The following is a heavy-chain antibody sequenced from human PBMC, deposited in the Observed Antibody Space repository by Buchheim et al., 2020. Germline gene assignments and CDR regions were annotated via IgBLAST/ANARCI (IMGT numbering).Heavy chain of an antibody. Sequence: QVQLVESGGGVVQPGRSLRLSCAASGFTFSSYGMHWVRQAPGKGLEWVAGIWYDGSNKYYADSVKGRFTISRDNSKNKLYLQMNSLRAEDTAVYYCARDRIVVVVAARDGMDVWGQGTT. CDR1: GFTFSSYG. CDR2: IWYDGSNK. J-gene: IGHJ6*02. V-gene: IGHV3-33*01. CDR3: ARDRIVVVVAARDGMDV. D-gene: IGHD2-15*01.